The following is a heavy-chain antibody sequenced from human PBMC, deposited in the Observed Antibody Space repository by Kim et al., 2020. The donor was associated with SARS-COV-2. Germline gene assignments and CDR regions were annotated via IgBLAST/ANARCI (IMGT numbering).Heavy chain of an antibody. D-gene: IGHD3-9*01. J-gene: IGHJ5*02. CDR1: GYTFTSYD. Sequence: ASVKVSCKASGYTFTSYDINWVRQATGQGLEWMGWMNPNSGNTGYAQKFQGRVTMTRNTSISTAYMELSSLRSEDTAVYYCARGGRITIFYWFDPWGQGTLVTVSS. V-gene: IGHV1-8*01. CDR3: ARGGRITIFYWFDP. CDR2: MNPNSGNT.